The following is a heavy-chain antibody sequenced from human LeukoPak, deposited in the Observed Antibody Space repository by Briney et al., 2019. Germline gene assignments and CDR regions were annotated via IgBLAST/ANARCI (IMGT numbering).Heavy chain of an antibody. V-gene: IGHV4-61*02. J-gene: IGHJ4*02. Sequence: PSETLSLTCTVSGVSISRSTYYWTWIRQPAGKGLEWIGRFYSRGTTYYNPPLRSRVSLSGDESKNQLSLKMYSVTAADTAVYYCVRDEGLTGYPDYWGQATLVTVSS. CDR2: FYSRGTT. CDR1: GVSISRSTYY. CDR3: VRDEGLTGYPDY. D-gene: IGHD3-9*01.